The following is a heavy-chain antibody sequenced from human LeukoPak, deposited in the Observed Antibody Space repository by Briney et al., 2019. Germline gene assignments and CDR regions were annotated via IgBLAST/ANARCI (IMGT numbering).Heavy chain of an antibody. CDR2: ISYDGSST. V-gene: IGHV3-30*18. Sequence: GGSLRLSCAASGFIFSSYGMHWVRQASGKGLEWVAVISYDGSSTYYADSVKGRVTISRDNSKNTLYLQMNSLRAEDTAVYYCAKDAACSSTSCYNYYYYMDVWGKGTTVTVSS. D-gene: IGHD2-2*02. CDR1: GFIFSSYG. J-gene: IGHJ6*03. CDR3: AKDAACSSTSCYNYYYYMDV.